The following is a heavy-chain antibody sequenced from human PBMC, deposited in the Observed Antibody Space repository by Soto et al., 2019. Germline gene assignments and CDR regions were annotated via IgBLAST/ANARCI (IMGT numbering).Heavy chain of an antibody. D-gene: IGHD6-6*01. CDR1: GGSVSSYH. J-gene: IGHJ6*03. CDR3: AREFFWRSSSSPTYYYYLDV. Sequence: VQLQESGEGLVKPSETLSLTCTVSGGSVSSYHWTWIRQSPGKGLEWIGNIYYNGTTDYNPSLKSRVTISVSTSKRQFSLRLTSVTAADTAVYYCAREFFWRSSSSPTYYYYLDVWGKGTTVTVSS. V-gene: IGHV4-59*02. CDR2: IYYNGTT.